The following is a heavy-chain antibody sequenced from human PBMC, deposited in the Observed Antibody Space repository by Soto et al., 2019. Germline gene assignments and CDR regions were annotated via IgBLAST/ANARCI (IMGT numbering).Heavy chain of an antibody. CDR2: ISYDGSNK. J-gene: IGHJ2*01. V-gene: IGHV3-30*18. CDR3: AKGHRDDLVGATTVGWYFDL. Sequence: QVQLVESGGGVVQPGRSLRLSCAASGFTFSTYGMHWVRQAPGKGLEWVAVISYDGSNKYYANSVKGRFTISRDNSKNTLYLQMNRLRAEDTALYYCAKGHRDDLVGATTVGWYFDLWGRGTLVTVSS. CDR1: GFTFSTYG. D-gene: IGHD1-26*01.